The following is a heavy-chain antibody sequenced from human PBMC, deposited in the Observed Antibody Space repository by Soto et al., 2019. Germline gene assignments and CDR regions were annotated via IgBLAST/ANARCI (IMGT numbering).Heavy chain of an antibody. CDR3: ARGRYGDS. V-gene: IGHV1-18*01. Sequence: QVHLVQSGAEVKKPGASVKVSCKASGYTFTSYGITWVRQAPGQGLEWMGWISAHNGTTDYAQKLQGRVIVTRDTSTTTAYMELRSLISDDTAVYYCARGRYGDSWGKGALVTVSS. J-gene: IGHJ4*02. D-gene: IGHD1-1*01. CDR2: ISAHNGTT. CDR1: GYTFTSYG.